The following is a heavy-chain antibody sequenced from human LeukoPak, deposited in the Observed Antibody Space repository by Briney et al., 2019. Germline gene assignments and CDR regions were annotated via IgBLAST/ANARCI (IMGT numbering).Heavy chain of an antibody. CDR2: ISSSGSNI. CDR3: AREYYYGSGSYYLSMNYYYGMDV. V-gene: IGHV3-11*01. Sequence: PGWSLTLSLAASGFTFSDYYMSWLGQAGGKGVAWVSYISSSGSNIYYADSVKGRFTNYRHNAKNSLYLKMNSLRAEDTAVYYCAREYYYGSGSYYLSMNYYYGMDVWGQGTTVTVSS. CDR1: GFTFSDYY. J-gene: IGHJ6*02. D-gene: IGHD3-10*01.